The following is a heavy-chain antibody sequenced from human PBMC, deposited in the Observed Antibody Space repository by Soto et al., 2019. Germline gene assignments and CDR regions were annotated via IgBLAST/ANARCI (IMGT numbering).Heavy chain of an antibody. Sequence: QLQLQESGSGLVKPSQTLSLTCAVSGGSISSGGYSWSWIRQPPGKVLEWIGYIYHSGSTYYNPFLKSRVTISVDRSKNQFSLKLSSVTAADTAVYYCARRRGFPYYYGMDVWGQGTTVTVSS. J-gene: IGHJ6*02. CDR1: GGSISSGGYS. CDR3: ARRRGFPYYYGMDV. V-gene: IGHV4-30-2*01. CDR2: IYHSGST. D-gene: IGHD5-12*01.